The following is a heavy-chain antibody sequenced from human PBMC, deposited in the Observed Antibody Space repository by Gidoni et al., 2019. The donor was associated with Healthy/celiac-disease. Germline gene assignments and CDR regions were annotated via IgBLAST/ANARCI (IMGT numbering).Heavy chain of an antibody. V-gene: IGHV2-5*01. CDR3: AHEYCSSTSCYGPFDY. CDR1: GFPLSTSGGG. J-gene: IGHJ4*02. D-gene: IGHD2-2*01. Sequence: QITLKESGPTPVKPTQTLTLTCTFSGFPLSTSGGGVGCIRQPPGKALEWLALIYWNDDTRYSPSLKSRRTITKDTAKNQVVLTMTNMDPGDTATYYCAHEYCSSTSCYGPFDYWGQGTLVTVSS. CDR2: IYWNDDT.